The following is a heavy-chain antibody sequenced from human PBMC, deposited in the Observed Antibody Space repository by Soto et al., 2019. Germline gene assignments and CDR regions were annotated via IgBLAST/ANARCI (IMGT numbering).Heavy chain of an antibody. CDR2: IWLDGSNK. CDR3: ARGLWSFDY. CDR1: GFTFSSYG. Sequence: QVQLVESGGGVVQPGRSLRLSCAASGFTFSSYGMHWVRQAPGKGLEWVAVIWLDGSNKYYADSVKGRFTISRDNSKNTLYLQLNSLRAEDTAVYYCARGLWSFDYWGQGNLVTVPS. V-gene: IGHV3-33*01. J-gene: IGHJ4*02. D-gene: IGHD5-18*01.